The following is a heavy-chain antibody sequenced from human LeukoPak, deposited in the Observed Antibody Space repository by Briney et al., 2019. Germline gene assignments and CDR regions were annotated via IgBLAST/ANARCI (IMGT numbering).Heavy chain of an antibody. CDR3: ARGRPHDSSGYYLTWFDP. V-gene: IGHV1-18*01. Sequence: ASVKVSCKASGYTFTSYGISWVRQAPGQGLEWMGWISAYNSNTNYAQKLQGRVTMTTDTSTSTAYMELRSLRSDDTAVYYCARGRPHDSSGYYLTWFDPWGQGTLVTVSS. CDR2: ISAYNSNT. J-gene: IGHJ5*02. CDR1: GYTFTSYG. D-gene: IGHD3-22*01.